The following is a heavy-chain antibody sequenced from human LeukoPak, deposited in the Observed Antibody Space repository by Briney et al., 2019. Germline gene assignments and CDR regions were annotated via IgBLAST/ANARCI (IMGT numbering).Heavy chain of an antibody. V-gene: IGHV3-21*01. CDR1: GFTFSSYS. CDR2: ISSSSSYI. D-gene: IGHD2-2*02. Sequence: GGSLRLSCAASGFTFSSYSMNWVRQAPGMGRKWVSSISSSSSYIYYADSVKGRFTTSKDNAKNSLYLQMNSLRADDTAVYYCARTGLVVPAAIGGDWFDPWGQGTLVTVSS. CDR3: ARTGLVVPAAIGGDWFDP. J-gene: IGHJ5*02.